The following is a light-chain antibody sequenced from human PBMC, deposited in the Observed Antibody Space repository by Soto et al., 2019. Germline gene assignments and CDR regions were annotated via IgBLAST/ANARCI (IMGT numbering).Light chain of an antibody. V-gene: IGKV1-39*01. Sequence: DIQMTQSPSSLSASVGDRVTITCRASQSISSYLNWYQQKPGKAPKLLIYAASSLQSGVPSRFSGSGSGTDFTLTISSLQPEDFATYYCQQSYSTPRTFGQGTRLEI. CDR3: QQSYSTPRT. J-gene: IGKJ5*01. CDR2: AAS. CDR1: QSISSY.